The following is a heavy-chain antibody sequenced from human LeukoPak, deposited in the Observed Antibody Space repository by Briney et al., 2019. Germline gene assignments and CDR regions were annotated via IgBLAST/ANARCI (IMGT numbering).Heavy chain of an antibody. CDR3: AKDQGWFDP. CDR1: GFTFSSYG. V-gene: IGHV3-30*18. Sequence: GGSLRLSCAASGFTFSSYGMHWVRQAPGKGLEWVAVISYDGSNKYYADSVKGRFTISRDNSKNTLYLQMNSLRAEDTAVYYCAKDQGWFDPWGQGTLITVSS. CDR2: ISYDGSNK. J-gene: IGHJ5*02.